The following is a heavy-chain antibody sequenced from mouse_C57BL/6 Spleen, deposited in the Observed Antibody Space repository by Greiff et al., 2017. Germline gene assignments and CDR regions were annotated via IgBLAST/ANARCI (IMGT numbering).Heavy chain of an antibody. D-gene: IGHD1-1*01. CDR2: ISYDGSN. CDR1: GYSITSGYY. Sequence: VQLQQSGPGLVKPSQSLSLTCSVTGYSITSGYYWNWIRQFPGNKLEWMGYISYDGSNNYNPSLKNRISITRDTSKNQFFLKLNSVTTEDTATYYCAREDYGRDYFDYWGQGTTLTVSS. CDR3: AREDYGRDYFDY. V-gene: IGHV3-6*01. J-gene: IGHJ2*01.